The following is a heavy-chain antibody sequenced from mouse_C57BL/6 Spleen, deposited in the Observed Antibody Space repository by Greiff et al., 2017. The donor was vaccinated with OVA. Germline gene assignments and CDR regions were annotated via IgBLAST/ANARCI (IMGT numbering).Heavy chain of an antibody. CDR2: IYPGSGNT. CDR3: ARGGYDAFAY. V-gene: IGHV1-66*01. D-gene: IGHD2-3*01. Sequence: VQLKESGPELVKPGASVKISCKASGYSFTSYYIHWVKQRPGQGLEWIGWIYPGSGNTKYNEKFKGKATLTADTSSSTAYMQLSSLTSEDSAVYYCARGGYDAFAYWGQGTLVTVSA. CDR1: GYSFTSYY. J-gene: IGHJ3*01.